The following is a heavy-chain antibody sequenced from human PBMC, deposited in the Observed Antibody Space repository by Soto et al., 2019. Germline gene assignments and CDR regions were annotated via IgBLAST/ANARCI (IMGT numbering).Heavy chain of an antibody. Sequence: ASVKVSCKASGGSFSSFAFSWVRQAPGQGLEWMGGIIPMFGSANYAQEFLGRVTFTADDSTSTAYMEISGLTFEGTAVYYCARDCSGYPCWYAFDIWGQGTLVTVSS. V-gene: IGHV1-69*13. CDR2: IIPMFGSA. J-gene: IGHJ3*02. CDR1: GGSFSSFA. D-gene: IGHD3-22*01. CDR3: ARDCSGYPCWYAFDI.